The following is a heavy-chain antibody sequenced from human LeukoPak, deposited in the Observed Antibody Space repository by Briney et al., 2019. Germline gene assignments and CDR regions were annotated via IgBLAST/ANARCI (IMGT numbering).Heavy chain of an antibody. J-gene: IGHJ4*02. CDR3: ARRNGDYAVDY. D-gene: IGHD4-17*01. Sequence: KPGESLKISCKGSGYSFTTNWIGWVRQMPGKGLEWMGIIYPGDSDTRYSPSFQGQVTISADKSISTAYLQWSSLKASDSAVYYCARRNGDYAVDYWGQGTLVTVSS. V-gene: IGHV5-51*01. CDR1: GYSFTTNW. CDR2: IYPGDSDT.